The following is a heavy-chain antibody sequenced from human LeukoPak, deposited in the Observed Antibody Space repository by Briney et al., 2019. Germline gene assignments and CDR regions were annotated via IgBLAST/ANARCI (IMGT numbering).Heavy chain of an antibody. CDR2: IYYSGST. CDR1: GGSISSYY. D-gene: IGHD3-3*01. Sequence: PSETLSLTCTVSGGSISSYYWSWIRQPPGKGLEWIGYIYYSGSTNYNPSLKSRVTISVDTSKNQFSLKLSSVTAADTAVYYCARVERLRFYPYYYYYMDVWGKGTTVTVSS. J-gene: IGHJ6*03. CDR3: ARVERLRFYPYYYYYMDV. V-gene: IGHV4-59*12.